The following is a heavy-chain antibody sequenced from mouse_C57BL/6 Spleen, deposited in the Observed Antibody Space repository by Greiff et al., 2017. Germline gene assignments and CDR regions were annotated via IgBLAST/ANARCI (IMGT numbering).Heavy chain of an antibody. Sequence: QVQLQQPGAELVRPGSSVKLSCKASGYTFTSYWMDWVKQRPGQGLEWIGNIYPSDSETHYNQKFKDKATLTVDKSSSTAYMQLSSLTSEDSAVYYGAREADGYLYAMDYWGQGTSVTVSS. J-gene: IGHJ4*01. V-gene: IGHV1-61*01. CDR1: GYTFTSYW. D-gene: IGHD2-3*01. CDR3: AREADGYLYAMDY. CDR2: IYPSDSET.